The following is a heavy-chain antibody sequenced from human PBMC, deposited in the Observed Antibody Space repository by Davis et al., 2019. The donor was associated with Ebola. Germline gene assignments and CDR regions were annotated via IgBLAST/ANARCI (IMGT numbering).Heavy chain of an antibody. CDR2: IIPIFGTT. V-gene: IGHV1-69*06. Sequence: AASVKVSCKASGGTFSSYAISWVRQAPGQGLEWMGGIIPIFGTTNFAQKFQGRITITADRSPSAAYMELSSLRSEDTAVYYCASRYDFTRLNGMDVWGQGTTVTVSS. D-gene: IGHD3-3*01. CDR1: GGTFSSYA. J-gene: IGHJ6*02. CDR3: ASRYDFTRLNGMDV.